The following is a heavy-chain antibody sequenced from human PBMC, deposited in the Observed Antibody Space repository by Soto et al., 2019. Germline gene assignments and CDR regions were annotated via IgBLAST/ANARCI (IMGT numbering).Heavy chain of an antibody. Sequence: ASVKVSCKASGGTFSSYAISWVRQAPGQGLEWMGWIIANNGTTHYAQQFQGRVTMTTDTSTSTVYMELRSLISDDTAVYYCARVGGFNTFDIWGQGTMVTVSS. V-gene: IGHV1-18*01. D-gene: IGHD5-12*01. CDR2: IIANNGTT. J-gene: IGHJ3*02. CDR3: ARVGGFNTFDI. CDR1: GGTFSSYA.